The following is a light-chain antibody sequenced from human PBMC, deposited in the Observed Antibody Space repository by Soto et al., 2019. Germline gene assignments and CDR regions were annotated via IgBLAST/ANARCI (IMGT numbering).Light chain of an antibody. CDR3: RQYYTSSPLT. Sequence: DIQMTQSPSTLSEFVGDTVTITCRASQNINRYLAWYQQKPGKAPKLLIYDSSTLERGVPSRFNGSGSATAFTLTISSLQPEDFATYYCRQYYTSSPLTFGGGTKVDIK. CDR2: DSS. V-gene: IGKV1-5*01. CDR1: QNINRY. J-gene: IGKJ4*01.